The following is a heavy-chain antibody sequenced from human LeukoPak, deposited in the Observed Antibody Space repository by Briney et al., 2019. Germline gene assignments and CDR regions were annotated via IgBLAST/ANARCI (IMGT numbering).Heavy chain of an antibody. J-gene: IGHJ5*02. V-gene: IGHV3-30*18. D-gene: IGHD3-22*01. CDR3: AKNYDSSGYYSGWFDP. CDR1: GFTFSSYG. CDR2: ISYDGSNK. Sequence: GRSLRLSCAASGFTFSSYGMHWVRQAPGKGLEWVAVISYDGSNKYYADSVKGRFTISRDNSKNTLYLQMNSLRAEDTAVYYCAKNYDSSGYYSGWFDPWGQGTLVTVS.